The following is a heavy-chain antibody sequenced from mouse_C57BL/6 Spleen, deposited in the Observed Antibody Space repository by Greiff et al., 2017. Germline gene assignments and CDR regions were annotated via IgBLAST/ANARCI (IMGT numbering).Heavy chain of an antibody. CDR1: GYTFTDYN. CDR2: INPNNGGT. Sequence: VQLQQSGPELVKPGASVKMSCKASGYTFTDYNMHWVKQSHGKSLEWIGYINPNNGGTSYNQKFKGKATLTVNKSSSTAYMELRSLTSEDSAVYYCARKYYGSSSYYFDYWGQGTTLTVSS. J-gene: IGHJ2*01. D-gene: IGHD1-1*01. CDR3: ARKYYGSSSYYFDY. V-gene: IGHV1-22*01.